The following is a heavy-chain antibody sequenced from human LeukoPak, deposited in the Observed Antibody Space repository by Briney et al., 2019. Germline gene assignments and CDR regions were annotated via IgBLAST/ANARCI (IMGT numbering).Heavy chain of an antibody. V-gene: IGHV3-30*03. Sequence: GRSLRLSCAASGFTFSSYGMHWVRQAPGKGLEWVAVISYDGSNKYYADSVKGRFTISRDNSKNTLYLQMNSLRAEDTAVYYCASRYSYGYSLDYCGQGTLVTVSS. CDR2: ISYDGSNK. D-gene: IGHD5-18*01. CDR3: ASRYSYGYSLDY. J-gene: IGHJ4*02. CDR1: GFTFSSYG.